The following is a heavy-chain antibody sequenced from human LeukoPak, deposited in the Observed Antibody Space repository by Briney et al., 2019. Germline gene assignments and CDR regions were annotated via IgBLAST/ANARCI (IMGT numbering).Heavy chain of an antibody. V-gene: IGHV4-4*07. CDR3: ARFMVRGDVFDP. CDR1: GGSISSYY. J-gene: IGHJ5*02. Sequence: SETLSLTCTVPGGSISSYYWSWIRQPAGKGLEWIGRIYTSGSTNYNPSLKSRVTMSVDTSKNQFSLKLSSVTAADTAVYYCARFMVRGDVFDPWGQGTLVTVSS. D-gene: IGHD3-10*01. CDR2: IYTSGST.